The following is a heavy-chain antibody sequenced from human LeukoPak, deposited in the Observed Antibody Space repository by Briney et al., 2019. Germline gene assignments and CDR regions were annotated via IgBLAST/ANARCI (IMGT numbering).Heavy chain of an antibody. CDR2: INPNSGGT. CDR3: ARGTQGRFGVVIGYYFDY. Sequence: ASVKVSCKASGYTFTGYYMHWVRQAPGQGLEWMGWINPNSGGTNYAQKFQGRVTMTRDTSISTAYMELSRLRSDDTAVYYCARGTQGRFGVVIGYYFDYWGRGTLVTVSS. J-gene: IGHJ4*02. V-gene: IGHV1-2*02. D-gene: IGHD3-3*01. CDR1: GYTFTGYY.